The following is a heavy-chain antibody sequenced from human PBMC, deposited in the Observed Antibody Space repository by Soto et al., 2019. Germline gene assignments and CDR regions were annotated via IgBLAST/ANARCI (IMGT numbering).Heavy chain of an antibody. CDR2: IKHSGST. Sequence: SETLSLTCAVYGGSFSGYYWSWIRQPPGEGLEWIGEIKHSGSTNYNPSLKSRVTISVDTSKNQFSLNLRSVTAADTAVYYCARGGRYYGSGSYYKSMRNWFDPWGQGTLVTVSS. V-gene: IGHV4-34*01. J-gene: IGHJ5*02. CDR1: GGSFSGYY. CDR3: ARGGRYYGSGSYYKSMRNWFDP. D-gene: IGHD3-10*01.